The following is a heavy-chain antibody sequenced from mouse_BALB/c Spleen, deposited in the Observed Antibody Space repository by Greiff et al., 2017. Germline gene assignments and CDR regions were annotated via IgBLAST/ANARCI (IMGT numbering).Heavy chain of an antibody. V-gene: IGHV1-87*01. Sequence: VQLQQSGAELVRPGASVKLSCKASGYTFTSYWMHWVKQRPGQGLEWIGAIYPGDGDTRYTQKFKGKATLTADKSSSTAYMQLSSLASEGSAVYYGARGDYDTWFAYWGQGTLVTVSA. D-gene: IGHD2-4*01. CDR2: IYPGDGDT. CDR3: ARGDYDTWFAY. J-gene: IGHJ3*01. CDR1: GYTFTSYW.